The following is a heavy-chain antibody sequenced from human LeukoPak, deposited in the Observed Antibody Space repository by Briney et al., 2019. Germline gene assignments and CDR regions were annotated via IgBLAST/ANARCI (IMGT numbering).Heavy chain of an antibody. V-gene: IGHV3-74*01. D-gene: IGHD2/OR15-2a*01. J-gene: IGHJ4*02. CDR1: GNYW. CDR2: INSDGSWT. CDR3: VSFYETY. Sequence: GGSLRLSCAGSGNYWMHWVRQAPGKGLVWVSRINSDGSWTSYADSVKGRFTISKDNAKNTVYLQMNSLRAEDTAVYYCVSFYETYWGRGTLVTVSS.